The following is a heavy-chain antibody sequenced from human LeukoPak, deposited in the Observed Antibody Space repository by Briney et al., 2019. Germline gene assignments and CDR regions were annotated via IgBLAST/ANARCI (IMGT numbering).Heavy chain of an antibody. J-gene: IGHJ5*02. Sequence: ASLKVSCKASGDTFTSYTMHWVRQAPGQGLEWVGIINPSGGSTSYAQKFQGRVTMTRDMSTSTVYMELSSLRSEDTAVYYCARGSYPGWFDPWGQGTLVTVSS. CDR2: INPSGGST. CDR1: GDTFTSYT. D-gene: IGHD1-26*01. V-gene: IGHV1-46*01. CDR3: ARGSYPGWFDP.